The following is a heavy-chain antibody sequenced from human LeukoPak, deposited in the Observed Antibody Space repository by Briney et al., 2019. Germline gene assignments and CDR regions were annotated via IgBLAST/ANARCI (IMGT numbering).Heavy chain of an antibody. J-gene: IGHJ4*02. CDR2: INPNRGDT. Sequence: GSVRVSCKASGYTFTNYYIHWVRQAHGHGLEWMGWINPNRGDTNYAQKFQGRVTMTRDTSISTAFMELTRLTSDDTAVYYCTRDLLGFATTPLSDWGQGTLVTVSS. CDR1: GYTFTNYY. V-gene: IGHV1-2*02. D-gene: IGHD4-17*01. CDR3: TRDLLGFATTPLSD.